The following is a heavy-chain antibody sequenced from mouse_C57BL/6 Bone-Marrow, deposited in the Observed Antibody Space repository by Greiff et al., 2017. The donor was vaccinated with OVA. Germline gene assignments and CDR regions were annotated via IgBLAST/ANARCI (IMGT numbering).Heavy chain of an antibody. V-gene: IGHV14-4*01. CDR3: TLLRYFDV. J-gene: IGHJ1*03. Sequence: EVKLQQSGAELVRPGASVKLSCTASGFNIKDDYMHWVKQRPEQGLEWIGWIDPENGDTEYASKFQGKATITADTSSNTAYLQLSSLTSEDTAVYYCTLLRYFDVWGTGTTVTVSS. CDR2: IDPENGDT. CDR1: GFNIKDDY.